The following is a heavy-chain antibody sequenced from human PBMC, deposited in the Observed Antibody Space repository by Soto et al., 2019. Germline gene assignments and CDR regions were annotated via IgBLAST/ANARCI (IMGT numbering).Heavy chain of an antibody. D-gene: IGHD2-2*01. CDR1: GFTFSSYG. CDR2: IWYDGSNK. CDR3: ARDLSYDFFDY. J-gene: IGHJ4*02. Sequence: GGSLRLSCAASGFTFSSYGMHWVRQAPGKGLEWVAVIWYDGSNKYYADSVKGRFTISRDNSKNTLYLQMNSLRAEDTAVYYCARDLSYDFFDYWGQGTLVTVSS. V-gene: IGHV3-33*01.